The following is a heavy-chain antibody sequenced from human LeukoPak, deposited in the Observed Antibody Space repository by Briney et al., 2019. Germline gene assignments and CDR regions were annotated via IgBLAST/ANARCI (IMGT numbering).Heavy chain of an antibody. V-gene: IGHV1-69*04. J-gene: IGHJ4*02. D-gene: IGHD7-27*01. CDR2: IIPILGIA. CDR1: GGTFSSYA. Sequence: GASVKVSCKASGGTFSSYAISWVRQAPGQGLEWMGRIIPILGIANYAQKFQGRVTITADKSTSTAYMELSSLRSEDTAVYYCAKMFNLLPWGVDYWGQGTLVTVSS. CDR3: AKMFNLLPWGVDY.